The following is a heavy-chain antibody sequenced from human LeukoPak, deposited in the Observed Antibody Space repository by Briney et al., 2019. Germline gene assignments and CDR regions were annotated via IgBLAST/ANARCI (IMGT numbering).Heavy chain of an antibody. CDR2: IFYSGSS. Sequence: SETLSLTCTVSGGSISNHYWSWIRQPPGKGLEWIGYIFYSGSSTYYNPSLKSRVTMSVDTSKNQFSLKLSSVTAADTAVYYCARHRGGLELPYYYYMDVWGKGTTVTVSS. CDR1: GGSISNHY. V-gene: IGHV4-59*08. CDR3: ARHRGGLELPYYYYMDV. J-gene: IGHJ6*03. D-gene: IGHD1-7*01.